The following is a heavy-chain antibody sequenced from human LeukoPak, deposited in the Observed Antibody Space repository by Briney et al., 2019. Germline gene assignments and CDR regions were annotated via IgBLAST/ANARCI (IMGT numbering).Heavy chain of an antibody. CDR3: ARDMARGLTNWFDP. J-gene: IGHJ5*02. Sequence: SETLSLTCTVSGGPISSGGYYWSWIRQHPGKGLEWIGYIYYSGSPYYNPSLKSRVTISVDPSKNQSSLKLSSVTAADTAVYYCARDMARGLTNWFDPWGQGTLVTVSS. CDR1: GGPISSGGYY. D-gene: IGHD3-10*01. CDR2: IYYSGSP. V-gene: IGHV4-31*03.